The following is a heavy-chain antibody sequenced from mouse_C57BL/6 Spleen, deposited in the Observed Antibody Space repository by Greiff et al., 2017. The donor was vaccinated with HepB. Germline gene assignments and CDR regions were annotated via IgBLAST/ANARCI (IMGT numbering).Heavy chain of an antibody. Sequence: LVESGAELVKPGASVKLSCTASGFNIKDYYMHWVKQRTEQGLEWIGRIDPEDGETKYAPKFQGKATITADTSSNTAYLQLSSLTSEDTAVYYCATGSSYLAWFAYWGQGTLVTVSA. CDR2: IDPEDGET. J-gene: IGHJ3*01. CDR3: ATGSSYLAWFAY. D-gene: IGHD1-1*01. V-gene: IGHV14-2*01. CDR1: GFNIKDYY.